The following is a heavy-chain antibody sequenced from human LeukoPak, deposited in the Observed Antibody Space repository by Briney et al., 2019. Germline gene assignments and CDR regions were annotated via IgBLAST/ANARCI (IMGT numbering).Heavy chain of an antibody. CDR1: GYSFTGYY. CDR2: INPNSGGT. V-gene: IGHV1-2*02. Sequence: GASVKVSCKASGYSFTGYYMHWVRQAPGQGLEWMGWINPNSGGTNYAQKFQGRVTMTRDTSISTAYMELSRLRSDDTAVYYCARVIGYSPVTVDYWGQGTLVTVSS. D-gene: IGHD6-13*01. CDR3: ARVIGYSPVTVDY. J-gene: IGHJ4*02.